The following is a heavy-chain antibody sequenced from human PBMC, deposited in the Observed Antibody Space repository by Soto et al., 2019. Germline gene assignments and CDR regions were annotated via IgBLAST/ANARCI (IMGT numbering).Heavy chain of an antibody. CDR3: AKDLSSGWYTSFDY. Sequence: GGSLRLSFAASGFTFSSYAMSWVRQAPGKGLEWVSAISGSGGRTYYAYSVKGLFTISRDNSKNTLYLQMNSLRAEDTAVYYCAKDLSSGWYTSFDYWGQGTLVTVSS. D-gene: IGHD6-13*01. CDR1: GFTFSSYA. V-gene: IGHV3-23*01. CDR2: ISGSGGRT. J-gene: IGHJ4*02.